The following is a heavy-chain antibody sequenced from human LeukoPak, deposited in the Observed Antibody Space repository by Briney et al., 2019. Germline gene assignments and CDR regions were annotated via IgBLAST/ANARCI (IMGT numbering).Heavy chain of an antibody. CDR2: MNPNSGNT. D-gene: IGHD4-17*01. CDR3: ARLDDYGDYRPPSLSMDV. J-gene: IGHJ6*02. Sequence: ASVKVSCKASGYTFTSYDINWVRQATGQGLEWMGWMNPNSGNTGYAQKFQGRVTMTRNTSISTAYMELSSLRSEDTAVYYCARLDDYGDYRPPSLSMDVWGQGTTVTVSS. CDR1: GYTFTSYD. V-gene: IGHV1-8*01.